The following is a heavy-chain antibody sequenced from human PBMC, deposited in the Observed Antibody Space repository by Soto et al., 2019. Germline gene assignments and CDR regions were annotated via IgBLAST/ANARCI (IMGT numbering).Heavy chain of an antibody. D-gene: IGHD2-15*01. J-gene: IGHJ3*02. CDR1: GYSFISYW. Sequence: GESLKISCKTSGYSFISYWVAWVRQLPGKGLEWMGTFYPGDSTSTYSPSFQGQVTISVDKSISTAYLQLSSLKASDTAMYYCARIIGYCRNNDCSWTFDIWGQGTMVTVS. V-gene: IGHV5-51*03. CDR3: ARIIGYCRNNDCSWTFDI. CDR2: FYPGDSTS.